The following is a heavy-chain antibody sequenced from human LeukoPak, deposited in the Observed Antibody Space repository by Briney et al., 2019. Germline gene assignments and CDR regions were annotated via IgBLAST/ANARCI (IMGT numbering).Heavy chain of an antibody. J-gene: IGHJ4*02. V-gene: IGHV3-15*04. CDR1: GFTFNYAW. D-gene: IGHD2-15*01. CDR2: TVSEIDGGTT. CDR3: AKGGCSGGSCYSDY. Sequence: GSLRLSFAASGFTFNYAWMSWVRQVPGKGVELVGQTVSEIDGGTTDYATPVKGRFTISRDDSKSTLYLQMNSLRAEDTAVYYCAKGGCSGGSCYSDYWGQGTLVTVSS.